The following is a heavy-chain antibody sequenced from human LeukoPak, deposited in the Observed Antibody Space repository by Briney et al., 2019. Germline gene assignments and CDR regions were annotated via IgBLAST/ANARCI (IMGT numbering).Heavy chain of an antibody. D-gene: IGHD6-13*01. CDR3: AREAYSSSQPGY. CDR2: IYYSGST. CDR1: GGSIRNNY. Sequence: SETLSLTCTVSGGSIRNNYWTWVRQPPGKGLEWIGYIYYSGSTNFNPSLKSRVTMSVDTSKNQFSLSLRSVTAADTAVYYCAREAYSSSQPGYWGQGTLVTVSS. J-gene: IGHJ4*02. V-gene: IGHV4-59*01.